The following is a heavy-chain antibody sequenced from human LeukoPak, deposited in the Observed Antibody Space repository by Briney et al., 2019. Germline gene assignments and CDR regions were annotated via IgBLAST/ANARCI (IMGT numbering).Heavy chain of an antibody. CDR3: ARESNWNYSTDY. D-gene: IGHD1-7*01. V-gene: IGHV4-39*07. Sequence: SETLSLTCTVSGGSISSSSYYWGWIRQPPGKGLEWIGEINHSGSTNYNPSLKSRVTISVDTSKNQFSLKLSSVTAADTAVYYCARESNWNYSTDYWGQGTLVTVSS. J-gene: IGHJ4*02. CDR1: GGSISSSSYY. CDR2: INHSGST.